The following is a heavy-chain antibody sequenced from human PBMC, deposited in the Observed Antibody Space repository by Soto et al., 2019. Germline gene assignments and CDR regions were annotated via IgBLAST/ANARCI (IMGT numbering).Heavy chain of an antibody. V-gene: IGHV4-34*01. Sequence: QVQLQQWGAGLLRPSETLSLTCAVSTESLRGYYWTWIRQSPGKGLEWIGEISQSGFTNYNPSLESRVSMSVDTSKSQFSLQLTSVTAADTAVYYCARGLFSSGWYSYFEPWGQGTPVTVSS. D-gene: IGHD6-19*01. CDR2: ISQSGFT. CDR1: TESLRGYY. CDR3: ARGLFSSGWYSYFEP. J-gene: IGHJ5*02.